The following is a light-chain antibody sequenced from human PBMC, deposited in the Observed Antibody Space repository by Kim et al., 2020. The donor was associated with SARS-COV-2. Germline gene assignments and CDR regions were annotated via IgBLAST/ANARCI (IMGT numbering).Light chain of an antibody. Sequence: NTAYTETNIDVSCYDSFAWYQQHPGKPPKLMIYEVNNRPSGVSNRFACSKSGSTASRTISGLHAEDEADYYCSSYTSSSTLDVLFGGGTQLTVL. CDR3: SSYTSSSTLDVL. V-gene: IGLV2-14*01. CDR2: EVN. CDR1: NIDVSCYDS. J-gene: IGLJ2*01.